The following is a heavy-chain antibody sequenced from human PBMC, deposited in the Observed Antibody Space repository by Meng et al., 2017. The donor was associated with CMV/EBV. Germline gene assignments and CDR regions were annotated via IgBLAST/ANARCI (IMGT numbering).Heavy chain of an antibody. CDR1: GYSISSGYY. CDR3: ASFEYSSSGADY. V-gene: IGHV4-38-2*02. J-gene: IGHJ4*02. CDR2: IYHSGST. Sequence: SETLSLTCTVSGYSISSGYYWGWIRQPPGKGLEWIGSIYHSGSTYYNPSLKSRVTISVDTSKNQFSLKLSSVTAADTAVYYCASFEYSSSGADYWGQGTLVTVSS. D-gene: IGHD6-6*01.